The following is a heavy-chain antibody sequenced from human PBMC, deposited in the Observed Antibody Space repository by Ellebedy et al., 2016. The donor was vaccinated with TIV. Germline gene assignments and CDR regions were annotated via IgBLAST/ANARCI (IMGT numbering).Heavy chain of an antibody. Sequence: GGSLRLSXAASGFTFSSYAMHWVRQAPGKGLEWVAVISYDGSNKYYADSVKGRFTISRDNSKNTLYLQMNSLRAEDTAVYYCAREGIDYSNLLSGFDPWGQGTLVTVSS. J-gene: IGHJ5*02. CDR2: ISYDGSNK. CDR3: AREGIDYSNLLSGFDP. D-gene: IGHD4-11*01. CDR1: GFTFSSYA. V-gene: IGHV3-30-3*01.